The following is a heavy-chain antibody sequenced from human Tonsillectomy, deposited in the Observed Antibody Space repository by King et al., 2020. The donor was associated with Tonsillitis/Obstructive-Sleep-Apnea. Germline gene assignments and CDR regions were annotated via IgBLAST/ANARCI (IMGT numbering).Heavy chain of an antibody. CDR1: GGSFSGYY. V-gene: IGHV4-34*01. CDR3: ARGAFMITFGGLVD. D-gene: IGHD3-16*02. J-gene: IGHJ4*02. CDR2: INHSGST. Sequence: VQLKQWGAGLLKPSETLSLTCTVSGGSFSGYYWSWIRQSPGKGLEWIGEINHSGSTNYSSSLKSRISISVDTSKNQFSLKLSSVTAADTAVYYCARGAFMITFGGLVDWGQGTLVTVSS.